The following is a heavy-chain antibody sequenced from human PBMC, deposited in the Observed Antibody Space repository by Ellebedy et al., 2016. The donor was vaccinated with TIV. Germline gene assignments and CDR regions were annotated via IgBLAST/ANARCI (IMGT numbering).Heavy chain of an antibody. D-gene: IGHD1-26*01. CDR1: GFTFSSYS. V-gene: IGHV3-48*02. CDR2: ISSSSSTI. Sequence: GGSLRLXXAASGFTFSSYSMNWVRQAPGKGLEWVSYISSSSSTIYYADSVKGRFTISRDNAKNSLYLQMNSLRDEDTAVYYCARDRSPWELLRWDYFDYWGQGTLVTVSS. J-gene: IGHJ4*02. CDR3: ARDRSPWELLRWDYFDY.